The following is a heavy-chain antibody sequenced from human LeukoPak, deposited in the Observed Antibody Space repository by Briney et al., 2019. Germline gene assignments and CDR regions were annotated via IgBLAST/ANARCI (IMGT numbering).Heavy chain of an antibody. CDR1: GGSISSSSYY. CDR3: ARRQTYSYGYGP. Sequence: SETLSLTCTVSGGSISSSSYYWGWIRQPPGKGLEWIGSIYYSGSTNYNPSLKSRVTISVDTSKNQFSLKLSSVTAADTAVYYCARRQTYSYGYGPWGQGTLVTVSS. CDR2: IYYSGST. V-gene: IGHV4-39*07. J-gene: IGHJ5*02. D-gene: IGHD5-18*01.